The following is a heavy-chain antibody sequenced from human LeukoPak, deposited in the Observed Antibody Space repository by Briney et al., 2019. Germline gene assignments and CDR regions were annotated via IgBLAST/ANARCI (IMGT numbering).Heavy chain of an antibody. D-gene: IGHD3-10*01. CDR1: GGSFSGYY. CDR3: ARVGSRGVIITRRALDY. J-gene: IGHJ4*02. CDR2: INHSGST. V-gene: IGHV4-34*01. Sequence: SETLSLTCTVYGGSFSGYYWTWIRQPPGKGLEWIGEINHSGSTKYNPSLKSRVTISVDTSKNQFSLKLSSVTAADTAVYYCARVGSRGVIITRRALDYWGQGTLVTVSS.